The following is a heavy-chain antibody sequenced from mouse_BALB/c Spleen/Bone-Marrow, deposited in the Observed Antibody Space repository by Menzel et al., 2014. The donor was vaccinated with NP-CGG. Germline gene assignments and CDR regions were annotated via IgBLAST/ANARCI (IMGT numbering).Heavy chain of an antibody. J-gene: IGHJ2*01. Sequence: QVQLQQSGAELVKPGASVKLSCKASGYTFTRYYMYWVKQRPGQGLEWIGGINPYNGGTHFNEKFKSKATLTVGKSSSTAYMQLNSLTSEDSAVYYCSLLGDYWGQGTTLTVSS. CDR2: INPYNGGT. CDR3: SLLGDY. V-gene: IGHV1-53*01. D-gene: IGHD1-1*01. CDR1: GYTFTRYY.